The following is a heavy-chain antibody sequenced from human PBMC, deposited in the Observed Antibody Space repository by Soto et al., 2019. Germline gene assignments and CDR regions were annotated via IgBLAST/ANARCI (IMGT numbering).Heavy chain of an antibody. D-gene: IGHD3-10*01. V-gene: IGHV4-30-4*01. Sequence: SETLSLTCTVSGGSISSSDYYWSWIRQPPGKGLEWIGYIYYSGSTYYNPSLKSRVTISVDTSKNQFSLKLSSVTAADTAVYYCARADGSGRPNWFDPWGQGTLVTVS. CDR3: ARADGSGRPNWFDP. J-gene: IGHJ5*02. CDR2: IYYSGST. CDR1: GGSISSSDYY.